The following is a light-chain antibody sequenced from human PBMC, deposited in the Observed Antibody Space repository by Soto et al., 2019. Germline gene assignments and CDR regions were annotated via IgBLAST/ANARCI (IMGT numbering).Light chain of an antibody. Sequence: QSVLTQPPSVSAAPGQKVTISCPGSSSKIENNYVSWYQQFPGTAPKLLIYEDNKRPSGIPDRFSGSKSGTSATLGITGLQTGDEADYYCGTWDSSLSAYVFGTGTKVTVL. CDR1: SSKIENNY. J-gene: IGLJ1*01. CDR2: EDN. V-gene: IGLV1-51*02. CDR3: GTWDSSLSAYV.